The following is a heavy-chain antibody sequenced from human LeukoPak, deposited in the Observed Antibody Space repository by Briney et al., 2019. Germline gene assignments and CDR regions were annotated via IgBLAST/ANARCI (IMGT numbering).Heavy chain of an antibody. CDR2: IWYDGSNK. Sequence: PGGSLRLSCAASGFTFSTYGMHWVRQAPGKGLEWVAVIWYDGSNKFYADSVKGRFTISRDNSKNTLYLQMNSLRAEDTAVYYCANGHYGSGSYFDYWGQGTLVTVSS. D-gene: IGHD3-10*01. V-gene: IGHV3-33*06. J-gene: IGHJ4*02. CDR1: GFTFSTYG. CDR3: ANGHYGSGSYFDY.